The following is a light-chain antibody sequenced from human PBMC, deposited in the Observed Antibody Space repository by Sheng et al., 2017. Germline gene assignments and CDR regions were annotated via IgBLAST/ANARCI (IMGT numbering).Light chain of an antibody. CDR2: DAS. CDR1: QSVSSN. CDR3: QQYNNWPPYT. J-gene: IGKJ2*01. V-gene: IGKV3-15*01. Sequence: EIVMTQSPATLSVSPGERATLSCRASQSVSSNLAWYQQKPGQAPRLLIYDASTRATGIPARFSGSGSGTEFTLTISSLQSEDFVVYYCQQYNNWPPYTFGQGTKLEI.